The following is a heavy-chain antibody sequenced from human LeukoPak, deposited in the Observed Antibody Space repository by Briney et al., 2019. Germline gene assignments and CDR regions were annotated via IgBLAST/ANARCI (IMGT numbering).Heavy chain of an antibody. V-gene: IGHV3-64D*06. CDR1: GFTFSNFV. CDR2: ISTDGSQ. CDR3: AKNDGNIWQPHS. Sequence: GGSLRLSCSTSGFTFSNFVMQWVRQTPGKGLECVSVISTDGSQSYPDSVKGRFTIFRDNSKNTLYLQMNSLRPEDTAIYYCAKNDGNIWQPHSWGQGTLVTVSS. J-gene: IGHJ4*02.